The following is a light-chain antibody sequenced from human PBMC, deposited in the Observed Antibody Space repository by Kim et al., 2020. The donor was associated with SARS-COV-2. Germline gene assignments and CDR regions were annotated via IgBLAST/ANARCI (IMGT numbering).Light chain of an antibody. Sequence: ASVGARVTITCRASQSISTYVNWYQQKPGRAPKLLIYAASTLYTGVPSRFSGSGSGTDFTLSISSLQPEDFATYYCQQSYYTLYTFGQGTKLEIK. V-gene: IGKV1-39*01. CDR2: AAS. J-gene: IGKJ2*01. CDR3: QQSYYTLYT. CDR1: QSISTY.